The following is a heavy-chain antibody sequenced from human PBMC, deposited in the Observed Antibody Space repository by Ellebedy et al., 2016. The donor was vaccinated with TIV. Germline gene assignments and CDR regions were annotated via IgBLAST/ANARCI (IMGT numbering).Heavy chain of an antibody. J-gene: IGHJ3*02. CDR1: GFTFSSYA. CDR2: ISYDGSNK. V-gene: IGHV3-30-3*01. D-gene: IGHD1-26*01. CDR3: ARGYSGSYYLGDAFDI. Sequence: GESLKISCAASGFTFSSYAMHWVRQAPGKGLEWVAVISYDGSNKYYADSVKGRFTISRDNSKNTLYLQMNSLRAEDTAVYYCARGYSGSYYLGDAFDIWGQGTMVTVSS.